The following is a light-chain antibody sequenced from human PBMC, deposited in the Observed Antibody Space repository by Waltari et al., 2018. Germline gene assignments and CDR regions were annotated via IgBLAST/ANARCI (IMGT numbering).Light chain of an antibody. Sequence: DIQMSQSPSSLSASVRDRVTITCRASQGISSYLNWYQQKPGKAPKLLIYYANSLASGVPSRFSGSGSGTEFTLTISSLQPEDFATYYCQQGNSNPPSFGQGTKVEIK. CDR1: QGISSY. CDR2: YAN. J-gene: IGKJ2*03. V-gene: IGKV1-39*01. CDR3: QQGNSNPPS.